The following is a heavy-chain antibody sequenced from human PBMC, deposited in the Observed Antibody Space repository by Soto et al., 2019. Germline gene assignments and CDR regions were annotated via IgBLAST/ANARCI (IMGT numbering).Heavy chain of an antibody. Sequence: GASVKVSCKVSGYTLTELSMHWVRQAPGKGLEWMGGFDPEDGETICAQKFQGRVTMTEDTSTDTAYMELSSLRSEDTAVYYRATGYGDRRVLDYWGQGTLVTVSS. CDR3: ATGYGDRRVLDY. CDR1: GYTLTELS. CDR2: FDPEDGET. V-gene: IGHV1-24*01. J-gene: IGHJ4*02. D-gene: IGHD4-17*01.